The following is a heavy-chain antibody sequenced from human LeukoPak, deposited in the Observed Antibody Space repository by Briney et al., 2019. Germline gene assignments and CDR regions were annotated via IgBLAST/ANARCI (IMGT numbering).Heavy chain of an antibody. J-gene: IGHJ4*02. CDR3: ARGRPDSGDYIYPFDY. CDR2: IYHSGAA. V-gene: IGHV4-31*03. D-gene: IGHD4-17*01. Sequence: SETLSLTCSVSGGSITSGAYYWTWIRQHPGKGREWIGYIYHSGAALYTPSLKSRVSISVDTSKNQFSLRLSSVTAADTAVYYCARGRPDSGDYIYPFDYWGQGSLVTVSS. CDR1: GGSITSGAYY.